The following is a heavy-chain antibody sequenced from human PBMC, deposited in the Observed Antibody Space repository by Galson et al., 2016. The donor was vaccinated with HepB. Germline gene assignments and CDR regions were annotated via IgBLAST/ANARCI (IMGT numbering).Heavy chain of an antibody. J-gene: IGHJ4*02. CDR1: GGSFSGYF. D-gene: IGHD7-27*01. CDR3: TRWGTY. Sequence: SETLSLTCVVYGGSFSGYFWGWIRQPPGKGLEWIGEINPSGSTNYNPSLKSRVTISVDTSKNQFSLKLSSVTAADTAVYYCTRWGTYWGQGALVTVSS. CDR2: INPSGST. V-gene: IGHV4-34*01.